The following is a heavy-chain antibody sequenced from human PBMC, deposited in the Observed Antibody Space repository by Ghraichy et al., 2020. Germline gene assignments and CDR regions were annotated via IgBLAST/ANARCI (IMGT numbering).Heavy chain of an antibody. V-gene: IGHV4-59*01. CDR3: ARDGRSGGIDY. Sequence: SETLSLTCTVSGGSISSYYWSWIRQPPGKGLEWIGYIYYSGSTNYNPSLKSRVTISVDTSKNQFSLKLSSVTAADTAVYYCARDGRSGGIDYWGQGTLVTVSS. CDR1: GGSISSYY. J-gene: IGHJ4*02. D-gene: IGHD2-15*01. CDR2: IYYSGST.